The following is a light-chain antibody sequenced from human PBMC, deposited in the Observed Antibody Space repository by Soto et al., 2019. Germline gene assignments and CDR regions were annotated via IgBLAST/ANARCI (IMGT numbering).Light chain of an antibody. CDR3: QQYGSSPQT. CDR1: QSVSGY. Sequence: EIVLTQSPATLSLPPGERATLSCRASQSVSGYFAWYQQKPGQAPRLLIYGASSRATGIPDRFSGSGSGTDFTLTISRLEPEDFAVYYCQQYGSSPQTFGQGTKVDIK. V-gene: IGKV3-20*01. J-gene: IGKJ1*01. CDR2: GAS.